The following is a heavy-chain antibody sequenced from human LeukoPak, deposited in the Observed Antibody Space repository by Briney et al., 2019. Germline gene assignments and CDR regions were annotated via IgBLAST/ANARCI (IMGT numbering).Heavy chain of an antibody. CDR2: ISGSGGST. CDR1: GFTFSSYA. V-gene: IGHV3-23*01. Sequence: GGSLRLSCAASGFTFSSYAMSWVRQAPGKGLEWVSAISGSGGSTYYADSVKGRFTISRDNCENTLYLQMNSLRAEDTAVYYCAKGLYCSSTSCSTHYYYYYGMDVWGKGTTVTVSS. J-gene: IGHJ6*04. D-gene: IGHD2-2*01. CDR3: AKGLYCSSTSCSTHYYYYYGMDV.